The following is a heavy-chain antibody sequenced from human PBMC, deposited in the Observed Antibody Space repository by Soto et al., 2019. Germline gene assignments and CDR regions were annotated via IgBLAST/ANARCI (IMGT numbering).Heavy chain of an antibody. J-gene: IGHJ4*02. CDR2: ISGSGGST. D-gene: IGHD6-6*01. CDR3: AKVRGPYSSSFCPDY. CDR1: GFTFSSYA. Sequence: PGGSLRFSCAASGFTFSSYAMSWVRQDPGKGLEWVSAISGSGGSTYYADSVKGRFTISRDNSKNTLYLQMNSLRAEDTAVYYCAKVRGPYSSSFCPDYWGQGTLVTVSS. V-gene: IGHV3-23*01.